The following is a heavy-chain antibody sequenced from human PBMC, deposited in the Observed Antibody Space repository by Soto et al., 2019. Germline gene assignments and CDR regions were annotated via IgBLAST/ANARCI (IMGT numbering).Heavy chain of an antibody. Sequence: GGSLRLSCAASGFTFSSYAMSWVRQAPGKGLEWVSAISGSGGSTYYADSVKGRFTISRDNSKNTLYLQMNSLRAEDTAVYYCAKDRNYYGSGSYYLFDYWGQGTLVTVSS. CDR3: AKDRNYYGSGSYYLFDY. CDR2: ISGSGGST. D-gene: IGHD3-10*01. V-gene: IGHV3-23*01. J-gene: IGHJ4*02. CDR1: GFTFSSYA.